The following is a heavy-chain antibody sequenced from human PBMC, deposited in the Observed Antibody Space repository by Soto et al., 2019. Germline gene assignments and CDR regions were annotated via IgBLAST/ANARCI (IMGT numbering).Heavy chain of an antibody. J-gene: IGHJ6*03. CDR1: GFSFSHYY. Sequence: EVQLVESGGGLVQPGGSLRLSCAASGFSFSHYYMSWVRQAPGKGLEWVANIKQDGSEKYDVDSVKGRFTISRDNAKNSMFLQMDSLRDEDTAVYYCARVPSTRDIWSYGVGGKYYYYYMDVWGKGTTVTVSS. D-gene: IGHD1-7*01. CDR2: IKQDGSEK. V-gene: IGHV3-7*04. CDR3: ARVPSTRDIWSYGVGGKYYYYYMDV.